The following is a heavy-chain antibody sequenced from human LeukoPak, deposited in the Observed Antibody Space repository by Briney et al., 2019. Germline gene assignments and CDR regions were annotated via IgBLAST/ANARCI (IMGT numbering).Heavy chain of an antibody. J-gene: IGHJ4*02. CDR3: ARDQEYSSSWSPFDY. Sequence: ASAKVSCKASGYTFTSYGISWVRQAPGQGLEWMGWISAYNGNTNYAQKLQGRVTMTTDTSTSTAYMELRSLRSDDTAVYYCARDQEYSSSWSPFDYWGQGTLVTVSS. CDR2: ISAYNGNT. CDR1: GYTFTSYG. D-gene: IGHD6-13*01. V-gene: IGHV1-18*01.